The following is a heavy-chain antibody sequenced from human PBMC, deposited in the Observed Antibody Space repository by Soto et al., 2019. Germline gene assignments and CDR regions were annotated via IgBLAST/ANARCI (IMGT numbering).Heavy chain of an antibody. D-gene: IGHD6-19*01. V-gene: IGHV3-48*02. CDR3: AREAGTWHLPLNWFDP. Sequence: EVQLVESGGGLVQPGGSLRLSCAASGFTFSSYSMNWVRQAPGKGLEWVSYISSSSSTIYYADSVKGRFTISRDNAKFSLYLQMNSLRDEHTAVYYCAREAGTWHLPLNWFDPWGQGTLVTVSS. J-gene: IGHJ5*02. CDR2: ISSSSSTI. CDR1: GFTFSSYS.